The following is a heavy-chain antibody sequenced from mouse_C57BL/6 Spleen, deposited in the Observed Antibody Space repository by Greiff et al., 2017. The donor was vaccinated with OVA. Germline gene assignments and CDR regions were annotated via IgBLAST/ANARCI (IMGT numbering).Heavy chain of an antibody. CDR3: ARLYYGSSPFFDY. CDR2: ISNGGGST. D-gene: IGHD1-1*01. V-gene: IGHV5-12*01. J-gene: IGHJ2*01. CDR1: GFTFSDYY. Sequence: EVQGVESGGGLVQPGGSLKLSCAASGFTFSDYYMYWVRQTPEKRLEWVAYISNGGGSTYYPDTVKGRFTITRDNAKNTLYLHMSRLKSEDTAMYYCARLYYGSSPFFDYWGQGTTLTVSS.